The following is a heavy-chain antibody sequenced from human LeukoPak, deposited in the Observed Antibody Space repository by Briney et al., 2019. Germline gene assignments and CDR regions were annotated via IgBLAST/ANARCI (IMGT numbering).Heavy chain of an antibody. V-gene: IGHV3-23*01. Sequence: GGSLRLSCAASGFTFSSHTVGWVRQAPGKGLEWVSGISGSGVNTYYADSVKGRFTISRDNSKNTLYLQMDSLRAEDTAVYYCAKAFGRATYDFWGQGILVTVSS. D-gene: IGHD1-26*01. CDR3: AKAFGRATYDF. J-gene: IGHJ4*02. CDR2: ISGSGVNT. CDR1: GFTFSSHT.